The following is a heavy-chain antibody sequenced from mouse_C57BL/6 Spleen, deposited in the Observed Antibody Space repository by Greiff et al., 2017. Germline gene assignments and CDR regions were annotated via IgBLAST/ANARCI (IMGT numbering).Heavy chain of an antibody. CDR3: ARRGDGYYASLYYAMDY. J-gene: IGHJ4*01. V-gene: IGHV1-69*01. CDR1: GYTFTSYW. Sequence: QVQLQQPGAELVMPGASVKLSCKASGYTFTSYWMHWVKQRPGQGLEWIGEIDPSDSYTNYNQKFKGKSTLTVDKSSSTAYMQLSSLTSEDSSVYYCARRGDGYYASLYYAMDYWGQGTSVTVSS. D-gene: IGHD2-3*01. CDR2: IDPSDSYT.